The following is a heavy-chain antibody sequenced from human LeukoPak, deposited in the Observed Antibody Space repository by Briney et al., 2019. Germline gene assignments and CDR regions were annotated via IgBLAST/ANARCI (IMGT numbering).Heavy chain of an antibody. J-gene: IGHJ3*01. Sequence: PGGSLRLSCAASGFTFSSYAMHWVRQAPGKGLEWVSVITGSGGTTHYADSVKGRFTISRDNSKNTLYLEMNSLRVGDTAMYYCAKDPNGDYVGAFDFWGLGTMVTVSS. CDR3: AKDPNGDYVGAFDF. D-gene: IGHD4-17*01. CDR1: GFTFSSYA. CDR2: ITGSGGTT. V-gene: IGHV3-23*01.